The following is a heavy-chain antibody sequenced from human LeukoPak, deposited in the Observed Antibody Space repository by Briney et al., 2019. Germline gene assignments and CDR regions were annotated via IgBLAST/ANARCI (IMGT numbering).Heavy chain of an antibody. Sequence: EASVKVSCKVSGYTLTELSMHWVRQAPGKGLEWVGGFDPEDGETIYAQKFQGRVTMTEDTSTDTAYMELSSLRSEDTAVYYCATLLWFGELSRGMDVWGQGTTVTVSS. V-gene: IGHV1-24*01. D-gene: IGHD3-10*01. CDR3: ATLLWFGELSRGMDV. CDR2: FDPEDGET. CDR1: GYTLTELS. J-gene: IGHJ6*02.